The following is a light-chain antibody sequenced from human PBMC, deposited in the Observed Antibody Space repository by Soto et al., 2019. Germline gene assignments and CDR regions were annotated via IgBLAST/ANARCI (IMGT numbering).Light chain of an antibody. V-gene: IGKV1-5*03. CDR2: RAS. CDR3: QQYNAYPYT. Sequence: DFQMTQSPSTLSASVGDRVTITCRASQSIHSWLAWYQQKPGTTPKLLIYRASTLQSGVPSRFAGSGSGTEFTLTINNLQPDDYASYFCQQYNAYPYTFGQGTKLEIK. CDR1: QSIHSW. J-gene: IGKJ2*01.